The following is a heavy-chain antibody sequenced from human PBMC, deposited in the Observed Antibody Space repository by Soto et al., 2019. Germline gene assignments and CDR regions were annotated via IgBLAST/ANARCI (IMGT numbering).Heavy chain of an antibody. CDR1: GDTFSDSS. J-gene: IGHJ5*02. CDR3: ARDLGGYDLYGPDT. D-gene: IGHD5-12*01. Sequence: VSCRTSGDTFSDSSMHWVRQAPGEGLEWMGWINLNSGDTNYAQKFQGRVTLTRDTSIITAYMELSRLKSDDTAVYYCARDLGGYDLYGPDTWGQGTLVTVSS. V-gene: IGHV1-2*02. CDR2: INLNSGDT.